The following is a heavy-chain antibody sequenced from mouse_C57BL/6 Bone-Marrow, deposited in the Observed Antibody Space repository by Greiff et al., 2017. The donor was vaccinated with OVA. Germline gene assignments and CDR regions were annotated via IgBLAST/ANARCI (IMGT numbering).Heavy chain of an antibody. CDR3: VRPSTVGAMDY. J-gene: IGHJ4*01. D-gene: IGHD1-1*01. Sequence: EVQLVESGGGLVQPKGSLKLSCAASGFSFNTYAMNWVRQAPGKGLEWVARIRSKSNNYATYYADSVKDRFTISRDESESMLYLQMNNLKTEDTAMYYCVRPSTVGAMDYWGQGTSVTVSS. V-gene: IGHV10-1*01. CDR2: IRSKSNNYAT. CDR1: GFSFNTYA.